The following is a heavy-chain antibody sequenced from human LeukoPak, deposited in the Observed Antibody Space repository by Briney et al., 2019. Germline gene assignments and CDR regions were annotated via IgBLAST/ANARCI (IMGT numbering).Heavy chain of an antibody. CDR3: ARDRAAAGTMDV. CDR1: GGSITSYY. CDR2: IYYSGST. D-gene: IGHD6-13*01. J-gene: IGHJ6*02. V-gene: IGHV4-59*01. Sequence: SETLSLTCTVSGGSITSYYWSWIRQPPGKGLEWIGYIYYSGSTNYNPSLKSRVTISVDTSKNQFSLKLSSVTAADTAVYYCARDRAAAGTMDVWGQGTTVTVSS.